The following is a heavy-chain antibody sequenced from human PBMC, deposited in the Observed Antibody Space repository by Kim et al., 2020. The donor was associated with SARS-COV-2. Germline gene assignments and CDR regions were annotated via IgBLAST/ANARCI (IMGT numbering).Heavy chain of an antibody. V-gene: IGHV1-69*13. Sequence: SVKVSCKASGGTFSSYAISWVRQAPGQGLEWMGGIIPIFGTANYAQKFQGRVTITADESTSTAYMELSSLRSEDTAVYYCARGPHLQLERRWAFDYWGQGTLVTVSS. D-gene: IGHD1-1*01. CDR3: ARGPHLQLERRWAFDY. CDR2: IIPIFGTA. J-gene: IGHJ4*02. CDR1: GGTFSSYA.